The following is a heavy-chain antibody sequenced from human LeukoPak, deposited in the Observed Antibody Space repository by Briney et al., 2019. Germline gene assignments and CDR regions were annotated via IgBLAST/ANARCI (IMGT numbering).Heavy chain of an antibody. Sequence: GGSLRLSCAASGFTFSGYWMSWVRQAPGKGLEWVANIKQDGGERKYLGSLRGRFSISRDSAKKLLYLETNNLRVDDTAMYYCVREVAGTAFDIWGQGTVVTVSS. D-gene: IGHD6-19*01. J-gene: IGHJ3*02. CDR1: GFTFSGYW. V-gene: IGHV3-7*01. CDR2: IKQDGGER. CDR3: VREVAGTAFDI.